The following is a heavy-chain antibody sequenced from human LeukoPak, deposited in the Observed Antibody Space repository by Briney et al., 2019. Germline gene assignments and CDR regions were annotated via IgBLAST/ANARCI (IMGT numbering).Heavy chain of an antibody. CDR1: GFPFSSYW. D-gene: IGHD6-19*01. Sequence: GGSLRLSCAASGFPFSSYWMSWVRQAPGKGLEWVANIKQDGSEKKYVDSVKGRFTISRDNARNSLFLQMNSLRAEDTAVYYCASSLRSSGWSNYFDYWGQGTLVTVSS. CDR3: ASSLRSSGWSNYFDY. J-gene: IGHJ4*02. CDR2: IKQDGSEK. V-gene: IGHV3-7*02.